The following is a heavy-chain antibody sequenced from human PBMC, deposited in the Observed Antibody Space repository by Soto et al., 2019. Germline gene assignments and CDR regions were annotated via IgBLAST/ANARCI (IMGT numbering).Heavy chain of an antibody. CDR2: IRVSGYT. Sequence: QVQLQESGPGLVEPSQTLSLTCTVSGGSISSGYYHWSWVRQLPGKGLEWIGYIRVSGYTQYNPSLQSRLTISVDASNNQFSLRLTSVTAADPAVYYCATYAEAAGGTGSWGQGTLVTVSS. J-gene: IGHJ4*02. CDR1: GGSISSGYYH. D-gene: IGHD6-13*01. CDR3: ATYAEAAGGTGS. V-gene: IGHV4-31*03.